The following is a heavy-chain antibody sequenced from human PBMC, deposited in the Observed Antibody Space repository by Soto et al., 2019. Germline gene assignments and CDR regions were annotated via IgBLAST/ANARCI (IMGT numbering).Heavy chain of an antibody. V-gene: IGHV1-18*01. CDR2: ISAYNGNT. Sequence: ASVKVSCKASGYTFTSYGISWVRQAPGQGLEWMGWISAYNGNTNYAQKLQGRVTMTTDTSTSTAYMELRSLRSDDTAVYYCARVWSGIVGASPPSYYYYGMDVWGQGTTVTVSS. D-gene: IGHD1-26*01. CDR3: ARVWSGIVGASPPSYYYYGMDV. J-gene: IGHJ6*02. CDR1: GYTFTSYG.